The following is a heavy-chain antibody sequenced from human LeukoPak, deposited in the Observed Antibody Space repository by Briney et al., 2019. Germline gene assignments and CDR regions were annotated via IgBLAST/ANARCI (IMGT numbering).Heavy chain of an antibody. D-gene: IGHD6-13*01. CDR3: ATSDHPYSSSEGY. V-gene: IGHV4-39*01. CDR2: IYYSGST. J-gene: IGHJ4*02. CDR1: GGSISSSSYY. Sequence: SETLSLTCTVSGGSISSSSYYWGWIRQPPGKGLEWIGSIYYSGSTYYNPSLKSRVTISVDTSKNQFSLKLSSVTAADTAVYYCATSDHPYSSSEGYWGQGTLVTVSS.